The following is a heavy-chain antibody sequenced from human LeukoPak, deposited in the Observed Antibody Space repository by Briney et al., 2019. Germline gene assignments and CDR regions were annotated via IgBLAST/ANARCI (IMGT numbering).Heavy chain of an antibody. D-gene: IGHD1-1*01. Sequence: GGSLRLSCTTSGFTSSRYSMNWVRQAPGKGLEWISYISSSSSNIQYADSVKGRFTISRDNARNSLYLQMNNLRAEDTAVYHCARGDGDDNWLIDYWGQGTLVAVSS. J-gene: IGHJ4*02. CDR3: ARGDGDDNWLIDY. V-gene: IGHV3-48*04. CDR1: GFTSSRYS. CDR2: ISSSSSNI.